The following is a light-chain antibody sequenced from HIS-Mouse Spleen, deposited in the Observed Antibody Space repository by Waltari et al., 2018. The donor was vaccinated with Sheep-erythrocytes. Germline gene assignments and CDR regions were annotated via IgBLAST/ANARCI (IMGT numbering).Light chain of an antibody. Sequence: DVVMTQSPLSLPVTLGQPASISCRSSQSLVHSDGNTYLNWFQQRPGQSPRRLIYKVSNRDSGVQDRFGGSGSGTDFALRISRVEAEDVGVYYCMQGTHWPPYTFGQGTKLEIK. CDR1: QSLVHSDGNTY. CDR2: KVS. V-gene: IGKV2-30*02. J-gene: IGKJ2*01. CDR3: MQGTHWPPYT.